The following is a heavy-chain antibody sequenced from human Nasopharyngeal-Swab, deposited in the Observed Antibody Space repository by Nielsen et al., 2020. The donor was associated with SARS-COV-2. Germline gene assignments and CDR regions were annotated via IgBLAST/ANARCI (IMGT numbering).Heavy chain of an antibody. V-gene: IGHV3-21*01. CDR3: ARGVEVGVPYYYYGMDV. CDR2: ISSSSSYI. CDR1: GFTFSSYS. Sequence: GESLKISCAAPGFTFSSYSMNWVRQAPGKGLEWVSSISSSSSYIYYADSVKGRFTISRDNAKNSLYLQMNSLRAEDTAVYYCARGVEVGVPYYYYGMDVWGQGTTVTVSS. J-gene: IGHJ6*02. D-gene: IGHD3-3*01.